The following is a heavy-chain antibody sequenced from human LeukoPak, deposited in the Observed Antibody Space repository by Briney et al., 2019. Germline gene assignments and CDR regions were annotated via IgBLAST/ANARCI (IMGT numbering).Heavy chain of an antibody. J-gene: IGHJ1*01. Sequence: ASVKVSCKASGYTFTSYYMHWVRQPPGQGLEWMGVINPSGATTSYAQKFQGRVTMTRDTSTSTLYMELSSLRSEDTAVYYCARGTGIAAAVTSLFQYWGQGTLVTVSS. CDR3: ARGTGIAAAVTSLFQY. D-gene: IGHD6-13*01. CDR2: INPSGATT. V-gene: IGHV1-46*01. CDR1: GYTFTSYY.